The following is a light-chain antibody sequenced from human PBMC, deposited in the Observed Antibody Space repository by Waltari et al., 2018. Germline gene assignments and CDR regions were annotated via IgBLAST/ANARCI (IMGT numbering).Light chain of an antibody. V-gene: IGLV2-14*03. J-gene: IGLJ2*01. CDR2: DVS. CDR1: SSDVGGYNY. Sequence: QSALTRPASVSGSPGQSITISCTGASSDVGGYNYVSWYQQHPGKAPKLMIYDVSKRPSGVSNRFSGSKSGNTASLTISGLQAEDEADYYCSSYTSSGTLRVFGGGTKLTVL. CDR3: SSYTSSGTLRV.